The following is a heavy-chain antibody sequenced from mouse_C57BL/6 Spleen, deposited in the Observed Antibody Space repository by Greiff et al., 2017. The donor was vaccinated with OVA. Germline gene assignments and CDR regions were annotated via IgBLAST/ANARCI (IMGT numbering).Heavy chain of an antibody. CDR2: IDPSDSET. J-gene: IGHJ4*01. D-gene: IGHD2-2*01. V-gene: IGHV1-52*01. Sequence: VQLQQPGAELVRPGSSVKLSCKASGYTFTSYWMHWVKQRPIQGLEWIGNIDPSDSETYYNQKFKDKATLTVDKSSSTAYMQLSSLTSEDSAVYYCARAVKSAMDYWGQGTSVTVSS. CDR1: GYTFTSYW. CDR3: ARAVKSAMDY.